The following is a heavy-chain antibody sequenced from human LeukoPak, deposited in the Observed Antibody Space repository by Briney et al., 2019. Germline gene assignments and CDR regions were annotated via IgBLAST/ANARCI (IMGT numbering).Heavy chain of an antibody. CDR3: AKDLGDCSSTSCYYDY. CDR1: GFTFSSYA. Sequence: GGSLRLSSAASGFTFSSYAMSWLPQAPGKGLEWGSAICGSDGSTYYADSVKGRFTISRDNSKNTLYLQMNSLRAEDTAVYYCAKDLGDCSSTSCYYDYWGQGTLVTVSS. J-gene: IGHJ4*02. D-gene: IGHD2-2*01. CDR2: ICGSDGST. V-gene: IGHV3-23*01.